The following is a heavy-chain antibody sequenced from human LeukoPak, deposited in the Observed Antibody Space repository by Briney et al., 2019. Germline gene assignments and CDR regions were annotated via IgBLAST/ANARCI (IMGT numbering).Heavy chain of an antibody. J-gene: IGHJ4*02. V-gene: IGHV3-23*01. CDR3: AKAPFYGYNLLRNDNYFDC. CDR2: ISGSGGST. CDR1: GFTFSSYA. D-gene: IGHD5-24*01. Sequence: GGSLRLSCAASGFTFSSYAMSWVRQAPGKGLEWVPAISGSGGSTYYADSVKGRFTISRDNSKNTLYLQMNSLRAEGTAVYYCAKAPFYGYNLLRNDNYFDCWGQGTLVTVSS.